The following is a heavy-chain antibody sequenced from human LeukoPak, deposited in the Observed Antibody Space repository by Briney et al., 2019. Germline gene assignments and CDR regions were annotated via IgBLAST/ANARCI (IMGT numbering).Heavy chain of an antibody. CDR2: IWYDGSHK. CDR3: ARARIVGATICLDY. J-gene: IGHJ4*02. CDR1: GFTFSSYG. Sequence: GGSLRLSCAASGFTFSSYGMHWVRQAPGKELEWVAVIWYDGSHKYYADSVKGRFTISRDNSKNTLYLQMNSLRAEDTAVYYCARARIVGATICLDYWGQGTLVTVSS. D-gene: IGHD1-26*01. V-gene: IGHV3-33*01.